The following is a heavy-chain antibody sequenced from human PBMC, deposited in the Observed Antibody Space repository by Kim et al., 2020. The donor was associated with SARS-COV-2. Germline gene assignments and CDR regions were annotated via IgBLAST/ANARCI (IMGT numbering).Heavy chain of an antibody. CDR1: GGSISSYY. J-gene: IGHJ4*02. Sequence: SETLSLTCTVSGGSISSYYWSWIRQPPGKGLEWIGYIYYSGSTNYNPSLKSRVTISVDTSKNQFSLKLSSVTAADTAVYYCARQDKGYCSSTSCYEADSWGQGTLVTVSS. D-gene: IGHD2-2*01. V-gene: IGHV4-59*08. CDR2: IYYSGST. CDR3: ARQDKGYCSSTSCYEADS.